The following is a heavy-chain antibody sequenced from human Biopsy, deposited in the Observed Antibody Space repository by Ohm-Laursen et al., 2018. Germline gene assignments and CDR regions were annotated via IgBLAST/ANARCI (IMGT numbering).Heavy chain of an antibody. CDR3: ARHIGSSWEWDFDI. J-gene: IGHJ3*02. Sequence: SETLSLTCAVSYGSISGHFWSWIRQAPGKGLEWIGYVYYTGNTNYSPSLKSRATISLDTSRNRFSLKLISVTAADTAVYYFARHIGSSWEWDFDIWGRGTMVTVSS. V-gene: IGHV4-59*08. CDR1: YGSISGHF. CDR2: VYYTGNT. D-gene: IGHD6-13*01.